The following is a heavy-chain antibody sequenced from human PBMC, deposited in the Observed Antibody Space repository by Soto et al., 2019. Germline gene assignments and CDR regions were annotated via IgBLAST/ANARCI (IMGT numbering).Heavy chain of an antibody. D-gene: IGHD6-19*01. CDR3: ERDKRIAGAADGGDY. CDR2: ISVYSGDT. CDR1: GYTFTSDG. Sequence: ASAKVSCKASGYTFTSDGFSWVRQAPGQGLEWMGWISVYSGDTNYAQKIQGRVTMTTDTSTSTAYMELRSLRSDDTAVYYCERDKRIAGAADGGDYWGQGTLVTVSS. J-gene: IGHJ4*02. V-gene: IGHV1-18*01.